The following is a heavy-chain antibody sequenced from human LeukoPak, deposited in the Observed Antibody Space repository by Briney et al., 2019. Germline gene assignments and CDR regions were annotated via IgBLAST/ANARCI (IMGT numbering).Heavy chain of an antibody. CDR1: GFTFSSYA. Sequence: PGGSLTLSCAASGFTFSSYAMTWVRQAPGKGLEWVSGISGSGGNTYYTDSVRGRLSISRDNAKNSLYRQMNSLRAEDTAVYYCARDPSSGWYLKGWFDPWGQGTLVTVSS. V-gene: IGHV3-23*01. J-gene: IGHJ5*02. D-gene: IGHD6-19*01. CDR2: ISGSGGNT. CDR3: ARDPSSGWYLKGWFDP.